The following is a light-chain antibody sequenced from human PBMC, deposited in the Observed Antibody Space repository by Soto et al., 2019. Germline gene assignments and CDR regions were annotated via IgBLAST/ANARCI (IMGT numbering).Light chain of an antibody. CDR1: QTLSSW. Sequence: DIQMTQSPSTLSGSVGDRVTITCRASQTLSSWLAWYQQKPGKAPKLLIYKASTLKSGVPSRFSGSGSGTAFTLTISSLQPDDFATYYCQHYNSYSEAFGQGTKVDIK. J-gene: IGKJ1*01. CDR2: KAS. CDR3: QHYNSYSEA. V-gene: IGKV1-5*03.